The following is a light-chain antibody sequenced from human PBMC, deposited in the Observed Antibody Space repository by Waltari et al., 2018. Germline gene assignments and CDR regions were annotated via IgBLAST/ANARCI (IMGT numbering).Light chain of an antibody. V-gene: IGKV1-39*01. Sequence: DIRLTQSPSHLSASVGDRVTITCRASQDVQKYLNWYQQKPGKAPKLLLYAGSSLQSGFPSRFSGSGFGTDFTLTITSLQPEDFGSYYCQQSYRPPPITFGQGTRLEI. J-gene: IGKJ5*01. CDR2: AGS. CDR1: QDVQKY. CDR3: QQSYRPPPIT.